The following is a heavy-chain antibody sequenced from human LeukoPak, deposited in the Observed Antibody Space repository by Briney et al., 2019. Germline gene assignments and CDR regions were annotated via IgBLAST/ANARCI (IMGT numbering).Heavy chain of an antibody. V-gene: IGHV3-7*01. CDR1: GFTFSRYW. Sequence: PAGGSLRLSCAASGFTFSRYWMSWVRQAPEKGLEWVANINQDGRKKYYVDSVKGQFTISRDNAKNSLYLQINSLRVEDTAVYYCARDVGGPDYWGQGTLVTVSS. CDR3: ARDVGGPDY. D-gene: IGHD3-10*01. J-gene: IGHJ4*02. CDR2: INQDGRKK.